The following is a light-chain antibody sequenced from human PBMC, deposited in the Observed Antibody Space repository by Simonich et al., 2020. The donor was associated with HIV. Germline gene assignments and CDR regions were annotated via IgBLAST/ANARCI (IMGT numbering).Light chain of an antibody. J-gene: IGLJ2*01. V-gene: IGLV2-14*01. Sequence: QSALTQPASESGSPGQSITISCTGTSIDVGGYNYVSWYQQHPGKAPKLMIYYVSKRPSGVSNRFSGSKSGNTASLTISGLQAEDEADYYCSSYTSSSTLVFGGGTKLTVL. CDR1: SIDVGGYNY. CDR3: SSYTSSSTLV. CDR2: YVS.